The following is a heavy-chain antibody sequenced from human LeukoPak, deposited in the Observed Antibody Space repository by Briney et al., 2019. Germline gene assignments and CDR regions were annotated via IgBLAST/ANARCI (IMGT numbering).Heavy chain of an antibody. D-gene: IGHD4-17*01. V-gene: IGHV3-74*03. Sequence: GSLRLSFSASGFTLGNYWMHWVRHAPGKGLVWVSRGDGDGSHSTYAYSVKGRFTISRDNAKNTPYLQMNRLTGEDTAVYYCAYSDHFDTWGQGTLVTVSS. CDR3: AYSDHFDT. CDR2: GDGDGSHS. J-gene: IGHJ4*02. CDR1: GFTLGNYW.